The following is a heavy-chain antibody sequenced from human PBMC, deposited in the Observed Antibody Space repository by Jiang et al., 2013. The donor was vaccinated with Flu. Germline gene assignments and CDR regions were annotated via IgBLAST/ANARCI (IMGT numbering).Heavy chain of an antibody. Sequence: VKPTQTLTLTCTFSGFSLSTSGMCVSWIRQPPGKALEWLALIDWDDDKYYSTSLKTRLTTSKDTSKNQVVLTMTNMDPVDTATYYCARSTSSSRAGGYFDYWGQGTLVTVSS. J-gene: IGHJ4*02. CDR3: ARSTSSSRAGGYFDY. D-gene: IGHD6-6*01. CDR1: GFSLSTSGMC. V-gene: IGHV2-70*01. CDR2: IDWDDDK.